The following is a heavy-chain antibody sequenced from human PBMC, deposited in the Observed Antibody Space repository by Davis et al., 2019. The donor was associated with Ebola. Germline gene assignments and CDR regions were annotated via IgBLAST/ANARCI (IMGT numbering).Heavy chain of an antibody. D-gene: IGHD3-3*01. CDR1: GFTFSSYA. J-gene: IGHJ6*04. CDR3: AKGSVTIFGVAPDYYGMDV. CDR2: ISWNSGSI. V-gene: IGHV3-9*01. Sequence: GGSLRLSCAASGFTFSSYAMSWVRQAPGKGLEWVSGISWNSGSIGYADSVEGRFTISRDNAKNSLYLQMNSLRAEDTAVYYCAKGSVTIFGVAPDYYGMDVWGKGTTVTVSS.